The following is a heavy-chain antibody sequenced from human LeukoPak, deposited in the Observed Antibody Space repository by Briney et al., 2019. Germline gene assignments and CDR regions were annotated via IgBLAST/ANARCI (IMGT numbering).Heavy chain of an antibody. CDR3: ARDPYGSGSYYSHFDY. D-gene: IGHD3-10*01. CDR1: GYTFTNSY. Sequence: GASVKVSCKASGYTFTNSYIHWVRQAPGQGLEWMGIINPSGGSTSYPQKFQGRVTVTRDTSTCTVYMELSSLRSEDTAVYYCARDPYGSGSYYSHFDYWGQGTLVTVSS. V-gene: IGHV1-46*01. J-gene: IGHJ4*02. CDR2: INPSGGST.